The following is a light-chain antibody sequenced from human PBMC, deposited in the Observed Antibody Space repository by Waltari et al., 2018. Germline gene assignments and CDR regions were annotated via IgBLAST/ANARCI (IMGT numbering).Light chain of an antibody. CDR1: QSVCYSSTSTNF. CDR3: QQYYRAKPWT. Sequence: DFVMTQTPDSLAVSLGETATITCKSGQSVCYSSTSTNFFAWDQQKPGQPPKLLIYWASTRLSGVPDRFSGSGSGTDFTLNISSVQAEDVAVYFCQQYYRAKPWTFGQGTTLEIK. CDR2: WAS. V-gene: IGKV4-1*01. J-gene: IGKJ2*01.